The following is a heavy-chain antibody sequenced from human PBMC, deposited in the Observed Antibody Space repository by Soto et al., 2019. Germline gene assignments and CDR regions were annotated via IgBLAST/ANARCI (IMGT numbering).Heavy chain of an antibody. D-gene: IGHD5-12*01. CDR2: ISGSGGST. CDR1: GFTFSSYA. J-gene: IGHJ6*02. CDR3: AKGMSGSGYDSDYYYGMDV. Sequence: GGSLRLSCAASGFTFSSYAMSWVRQAPGKGLEWVSAISGSGGSTYYADSVKGRFTISRDNSKNTLYLQMNSLRAEDTAVYYCAKGMSGSGYDSDYYYGMDVWGQGTTVTVSS. V-gene: IGHV3-23*01.